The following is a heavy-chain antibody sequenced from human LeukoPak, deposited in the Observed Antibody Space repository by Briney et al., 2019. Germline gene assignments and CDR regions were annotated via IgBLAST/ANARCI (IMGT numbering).Heavy chain of an antibody. J-gene: IGHJ3*02. CDR2: ISGSGGST. V-gene: IGHV3-23*01. Sequence: GGSLRLSCAASGFTFSSYAMSWVRQDPGKGLEWVSAISGSGGSTYYADSVKGRFTISRDNSKNTLYLQMNSLRAEDTAVYYCAKDLGYCSGGSCYSVDAFDIWGQGTMVTVSS. CDR1: GFTFSSYA. CDR3: AKDLGYCSGGSCYSVDAFDI. D-gene: IGHD2-15*01.